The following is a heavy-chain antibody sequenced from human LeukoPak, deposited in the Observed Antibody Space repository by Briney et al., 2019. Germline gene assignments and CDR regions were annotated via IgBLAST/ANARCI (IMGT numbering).Heavy chain of an antibody. J-gene: IGHJ4*02. CDR3: ARDGYNSFDY. Sequence: SETLSLTCTDSGGSISSYYWSWIRQPPGKGLEWIGYIYYSGSTNYNPSLKSRVTISVDTSKNQFSLKLSSVTAADMAVYYCARDGYNSFDYWGQGTLVTVSS. CDR1: GGSISSYY. D-gene: IGHD5-24*01. V-gene: IGHV4-59*01. CDR2: IYYSGST.